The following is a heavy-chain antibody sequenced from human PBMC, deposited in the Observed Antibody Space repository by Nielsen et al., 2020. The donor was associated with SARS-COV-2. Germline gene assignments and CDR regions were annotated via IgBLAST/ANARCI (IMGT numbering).Heavy chain of an antibody. D-gene: IGHD1-26*01. CDR3: AKGTGGIYYCMDV. CDR2: ISWNSGSI. V-gene: IGHV3-9*01. Sequence: GGSLRLSCAASGFTFDDYGMSWVRQAPGKGLEWVSGISWNSGSIGYADSVKGRFTISRDNSKNTLYLQMNSLRAEDTAVYYCAKGTGGIYYCMDVWGQGTTVTVSS. J-gene: IGHJ6*02. CDR1: GFTFDDYG.